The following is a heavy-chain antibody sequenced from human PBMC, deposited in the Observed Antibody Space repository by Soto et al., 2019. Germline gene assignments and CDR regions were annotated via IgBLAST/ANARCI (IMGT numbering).Heavy chain of an antibody. CDR2: IIPIFGTA. D-gene: IGHD5-12*01. Sequence: ASVKVSCKASGGTFSSYAISWVRQAPGQGLEWMGGIIPIFGTANYAQKFQGRVTITADESTSTAYMELSSLRSEDTAVYYCARDLGYSGYLSWMDVWGQGTTVTVSS. V-gene: IGHV1-69*13. CDR1: GGTFSSYA. J-gene: IGHJ6*02. CDR3: ARDLGYSGYLSWMDV.